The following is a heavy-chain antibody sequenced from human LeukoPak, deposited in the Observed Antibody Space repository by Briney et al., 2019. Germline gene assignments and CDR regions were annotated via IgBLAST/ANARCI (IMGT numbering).Heavy chain of an antibody. CDR2: IYSGGST. CDR3: ARDPDDSSGSPFDY. Sequence: GGSLRLSCAASGFTVSSNYMSWVRQAPGKGLEWVSVIYSGGSTYYADSVKGRFTISRDNAKNSLYLQMNSLRDEDTAVYYCARDPDDSSGSPFDYWGQGTLVTVSS. D-gene: IGHD3-22*01. CDR1: GFTVSSNY. V-gene: IGHV3-53*01. J-gene: IGHJ4*02.